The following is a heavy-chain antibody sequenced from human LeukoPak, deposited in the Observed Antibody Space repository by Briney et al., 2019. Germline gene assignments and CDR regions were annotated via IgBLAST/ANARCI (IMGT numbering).Heavy chain of an antibody. CDR1: GFTFSSYS. D-gene: IGHD6-19*01. V-gene: IGHV3-21*01. Sequence: PGGSLRLSCAASGFTFSSYSMNWVRQAPGKGLEWVSSISSSSSYIYYADSVKGRFTISRDNAKNSLYLQMNSLRAEDTAVYYCARGGEDSSGWYEHFDYWDQGTLVTVSS. J-gene: IGHJ4*02. CDR3: ARGGEDSSGWYEHFDY. CDR2: ISSSSSYI.